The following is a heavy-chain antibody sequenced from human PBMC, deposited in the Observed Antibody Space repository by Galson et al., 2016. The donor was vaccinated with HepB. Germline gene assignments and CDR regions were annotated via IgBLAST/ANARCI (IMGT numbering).Heavy chain of an antibody. V-gene: IGHV4-39*01. CDR2: IYYTGST. CDR1: GGSTSSTPYY. Sequence: TLSLTCTVSGGSTSSTPYYWGWIRQSPGKGLEWIGKIYYTGSTYYNPSVKSRVKISVDISRNQFSLNLDSVTASDTAVYFCARIRGTYGYLDSWGQGTQVTVSS. D-gene: IGHD1-26*01. CDR3: ARIRGTYGYLDS. J-gene: IGHJ4*02.